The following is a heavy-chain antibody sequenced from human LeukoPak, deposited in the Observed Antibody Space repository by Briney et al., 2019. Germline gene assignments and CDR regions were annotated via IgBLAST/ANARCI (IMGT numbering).Heavy chain of an antibody. CDR2: IKQDGSEK. Sequence: GGSLRLSCAASGFTFSSYWMSWVRQAPGKGLEWVANIKQDGSEKYYVDSVKGRFTISRDNAKNSLYLQMYSLRAEDTAVYYCARGNYYDSSGYFLYWGQGTLVTVSS. J-gene: IGHJ4*02. CDR1: GFTFSSYW. CDR3: ARGNYYDSSGYFLY. D-gene: IGHD3-22*01. V-gene: IGHV3-7*04.